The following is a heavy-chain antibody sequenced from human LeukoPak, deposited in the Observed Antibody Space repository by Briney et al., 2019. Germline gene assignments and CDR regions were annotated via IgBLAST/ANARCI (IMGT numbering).Heavy chain of an antibody. D-gene: IGHD2-2*01. Sequence: PSETLSLTCTVSGGSISSSSYYWTWIRQPAGKGLEWIGYIYYSGSTNYNPSLKSRVTISVDTSKNQFSLKLSSVTAADTAVYYCARRLCRSSSSCYEDYWGQGTLVTVSS. V-gene: IGHV4-61*10. CDR2: IYYSGST. CDR1: GGSISSSSYY. J-gene: IGHJ4*02. CDR3: ARRLCRSSSSCYEDY.